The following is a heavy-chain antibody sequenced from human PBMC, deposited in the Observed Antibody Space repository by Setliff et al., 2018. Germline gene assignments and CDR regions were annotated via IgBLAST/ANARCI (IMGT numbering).Heavy chain of an antibody. CDR2: NSA. D-gene: IGHD2-2*01. CDR1: GYTFTNFG. V-gene: IGHV1-18*01. J-gene: IGHJ5*02. CDR3: VRAPPTVVIPPGRAFFDP. Sequence: ASVKVSCKTSGYTFTNFGINWVRQAPGQGLEWMGWNSAYAQKFQGRVTMTTDTPTSTANMELRSLRSDDTAVYYCVRAPPTVVIPPGRAFFDPWGQGTLVTSPQ.